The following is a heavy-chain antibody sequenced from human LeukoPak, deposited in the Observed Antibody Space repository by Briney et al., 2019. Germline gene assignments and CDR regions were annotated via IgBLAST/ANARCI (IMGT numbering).Heavy chain of an antibody. J-gene: IGHJ5*02. CDR1: GLTLSSYG. CDR2: ISGSGGST. V-gene: IGHV3-23*01. Sequence: GGTLRLSCAASGLTLSSYGMSWVRQAPGKGLEWVSGISGSGGSTYYADSVKGRFTISRDNLKNTLYLQMNSLRADDTAVYYCAKDARGEFNWFDPWGQGTLVTVSS. D-gene: IGHD2-21*01. CDR3: AKDARGEFNWFDP.